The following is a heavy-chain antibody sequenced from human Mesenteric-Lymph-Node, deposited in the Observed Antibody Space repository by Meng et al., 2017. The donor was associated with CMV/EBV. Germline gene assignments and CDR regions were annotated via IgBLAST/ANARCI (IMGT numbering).Heavy chain of an antibody. Sequence: GFALRNSRVGVGWIRHPPGKALEWLALIYWDDDKNYSASLKTRLTVTKDTSRNQVVLTMTNMDPVDTATYYCAHTYYYGSGSAPFDYWGQGILVTVSS. CDR1: GFALRNSRVG. D-gene: IGHD3-10*01. CDR3: AHTYYYGSGSAPFDY. V-gene: IGHV2-5*02. J-gene: IGHJ4*02. CDR2: IYWDDDK.